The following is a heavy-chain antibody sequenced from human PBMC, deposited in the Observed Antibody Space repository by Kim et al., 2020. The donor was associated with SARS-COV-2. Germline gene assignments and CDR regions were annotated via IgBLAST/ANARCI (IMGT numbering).Heavy chain of an antibody. Sequence: SETLSLTCTVSGGSITNYYWSWIRQTPGQGLEWIEYIHYTGSTKYNPSLKSRVTISVDTSKNQFSLQLTSVTAADTAVYYCARGGWYSAYWGQGTLVTVSS. CDR3: ARGGWYSAY. CDR1: GGSITNYY. D-gene: IGHD6-19*01. V-gene: IGHV4-59*01. CDR2: IHYTGST. J-gene: IGHJ4*02.